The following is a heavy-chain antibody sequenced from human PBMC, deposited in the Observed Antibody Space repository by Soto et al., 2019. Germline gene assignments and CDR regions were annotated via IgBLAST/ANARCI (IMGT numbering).Heavy chain of an antibody. CDR1: GGSISYDSY. CDR3: ARDEYQLLSSVSWFDS. Sequence: SATLSLTCTVSGGSISYDSYWSFIRQTPGKGLEWIGYIYHTGNPYYNPSLRSRVSISVDKSKSQFSLKLISVTAADTAVYFCARDEYQLLSSVSWFDSWGQGTLVTVSS. V-gene: IGHV4-30-4*01. D-gene: IGHD2-2*01. J-gene: IGHJ5*01. CDR2: IYHTGNP.